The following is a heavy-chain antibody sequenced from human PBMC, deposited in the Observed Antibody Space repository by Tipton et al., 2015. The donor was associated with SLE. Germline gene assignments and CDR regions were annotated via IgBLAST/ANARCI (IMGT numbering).Heavy chain of an antibody. CDR2: IRYDGSNK. V-gene: IGHV3-30*02. CDR1: GFTFSSYG. Sequence: SLRLSCAASGFTFSSYGMHWVRQAPGKGLEWVAFIRYDGSNKYYADSVKGRFTISRDNAQSSVFLQMDGLRVEDTAVYYCARDWALGRRCSVSSCYGGDYWGQGVLVIVSS. D-gene: IGHD3-22*01. CDR3: ARDWALGRRCSVSSCYGGDY. J-gene: IGHJ4*02.